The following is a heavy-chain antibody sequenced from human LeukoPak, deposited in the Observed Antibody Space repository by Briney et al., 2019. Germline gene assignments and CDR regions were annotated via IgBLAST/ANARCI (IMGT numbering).Heavy chain of an antibody. Sequence: PSETLSLTCAVYGGSFSGYYWSWIRQPPGKGLEWIGEINHSGSTNYNPSLKSRVTISVDTSKNQFSLKLSSVTAADTAVYYCARTSRYYGSGSSPYYFDYWGQGTLVTVSS. CDR3: ARTSRYYGSGSSPYYFDY. CDR2: INHSGST. J-gene: IGHJ4*02. D-gene: IGHD3-10*01. V-gene: IGHV4-34*01. CDR1: GGSFSGYY.